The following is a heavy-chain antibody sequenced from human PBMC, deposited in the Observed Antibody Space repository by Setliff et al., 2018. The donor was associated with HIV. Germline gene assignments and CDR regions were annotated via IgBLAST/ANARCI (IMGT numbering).Heavy chain of an antibody. CDR1: GGSISSYY. CDR3: ARSLVPSGYYYGRHAFDI. Sequence: PSETLSLTCTVSGGSISSYYWSWIRQSPGKGLEWIGNIYYSGNTNYNPSFKSRVTISVDTSKNQFPLRVNSVTAADTSVYYCARSLVPSGYYYGRHAFDIWGQGTKVTVSS. V-gene: IGHV4-59*08. D-gene: IGHD3-22*01. J-gene: IGHJ3*02. CDR2: IYYSGNT.